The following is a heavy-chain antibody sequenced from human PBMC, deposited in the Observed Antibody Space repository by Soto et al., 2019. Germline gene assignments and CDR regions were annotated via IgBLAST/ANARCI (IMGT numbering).Heavy chain of an antibody. CDR1: GFSLTTSGVG. D-gene: IGHD2-15*01. CDR2: VYWDGDE. Sequence: QITLKESGPALVRPTQALTLTCTFSGFSLTTSGVGVAWIRQPPGKALECLALVYWDGDERFNPSLRNRLTLTKDTSKHRVVLPMTNMDPVDTGTYYCATRGGCSAASCFSNYFDAWGQGALVTVSS. CDR3: ATRGGCSAASCFSNYFDA. J-gene: IGHJ5*02. V-gene: IGHV2-5*02.